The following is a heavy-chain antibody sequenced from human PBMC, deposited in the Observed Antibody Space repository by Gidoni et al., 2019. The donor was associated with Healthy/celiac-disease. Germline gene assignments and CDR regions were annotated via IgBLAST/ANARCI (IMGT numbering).Heavy chain of an antibody. CDR1: GFTFSSYA. CDR3: AKASGVVVVAATLLYYFDY. J-gene: IGHJ4*02. CDR2: ISGSGGST. D-gene: IGHD2-15*01. V-gene: IGHV3-23*01. Sequence: EVQLLESGGGLVQPGGSLRLYCAASGFTFSSYAMSWVRQAPGKGLEWVSAISGSGGSTYYADSVKGRFTISRDNSKNTLYLQMNSLRAEDTAVYYCAKASGVVVVAATLLYYFDYWGQGTLVTVSS.